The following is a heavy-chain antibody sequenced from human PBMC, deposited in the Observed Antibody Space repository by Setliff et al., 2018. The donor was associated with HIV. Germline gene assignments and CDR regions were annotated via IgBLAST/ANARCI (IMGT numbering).Heavy chain of an antibody. CDR2: INHSGST. D-gene: IGHD3-22*01. V-gene: IGHV4-34*01. Sequence: SETLSLTCTVSGGSISSYYWSWIRQPPGKGLEWIGEINHSGSTKYNPSLKSRVTISIDTSKNQFSLKLSSVTAADTAVYYCARDREYYDSSGYYAVTAFDIWGQGTMVTVSS. CDR3: ARDREYYDSSGYYAVTAFDI. J-gene: IGHJ3*02. CDR1: GGSISSYY.